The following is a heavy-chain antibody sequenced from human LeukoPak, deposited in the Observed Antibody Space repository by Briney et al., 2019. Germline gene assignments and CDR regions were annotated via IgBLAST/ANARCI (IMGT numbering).Heavy chain of an antibody. V-gene: IGHV4-4*07. CDR1: GGSISSYY. CDR3: ARDFFNYYGSGSYSIHGMDV. D-gene: IGHD3-10*01. Sequence: SETLSLTCTVSGGSISSYYWSCIRQPAGKGLEWIGRIYTSGSTNYNPSLKSRVTMSVDTSKNQFSLKLSSLTAADTAVYYCARDFFNYYGSGSYSIHGMDVWGQGITVIVSS. J-gene: IGHJ6*02. CDR2: IYTSGST.